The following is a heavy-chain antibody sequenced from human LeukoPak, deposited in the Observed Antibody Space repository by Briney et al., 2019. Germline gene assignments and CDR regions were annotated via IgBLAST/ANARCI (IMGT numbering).Heavy chain of an antibody. CDR2: ISSSGNTI. CDR3: AGEVLIGDFDY. D-gene: IGHD3-22*01. V-gene: IGHV3-48*03. Sequence: HPGGSLRLSCAASGFTFSSYEMNWVRQAPGKGLEWVSYISSSGNTIYYADSVQGRFTISRDNAKNSLYLQMNSLRAEDTAVYYCAGEVLIGDFDYWGQGTLVTVSS. CDR1: GFTFSSYE. J-gene: IGHJ4*02.